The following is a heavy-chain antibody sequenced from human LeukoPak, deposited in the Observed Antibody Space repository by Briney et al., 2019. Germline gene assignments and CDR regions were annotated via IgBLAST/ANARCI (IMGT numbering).Heavy chain of an antibody. V-gene: IGHV3-74*01. Sequence: GGSLRLSCAASGFTFSSYWMHWVRQAPGKGLVWVSRINTDGSRINYADSVKDRFTISRDNAKNTLYLQMNSLRVEDTALYYCAKDLNWNQADYWGQGTLVTVSS. CDR1: GFTFSSYW. CDR2: INTDGSRI. D-gene: IGHD1-14*01. J-gene: IGHJ4*02. CDR3: AKDLNWNQADY.